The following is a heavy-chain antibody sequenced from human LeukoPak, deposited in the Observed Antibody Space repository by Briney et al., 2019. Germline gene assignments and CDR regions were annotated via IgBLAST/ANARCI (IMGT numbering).Heavy chain of an antibody. CDR1: GYSFTSYW. CDR3: ARLLGYCSGGSCYPYYFDY. V-gene: IGHV5-51*01. J-gene: IGHJ4*02. D-gene: IGHD2-15*01. CDR2: IYPGDSDT. Sequence: GESLKISCKGSGYSFTSYWIGWVRQMPGKGLEWMGIIYPGDSDTRYSPSFQGQVTISADKSISTAYLQWSSLKASDTAMYYCARLLGYCSGGSCYPYYFDYWGQGTLVTVSS.